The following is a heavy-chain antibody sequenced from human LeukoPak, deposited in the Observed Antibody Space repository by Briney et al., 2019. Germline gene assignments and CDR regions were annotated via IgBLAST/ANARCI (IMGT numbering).Heavy chain of an antibody. Sequence: GASVKVSCKASGYTFTSYAINWVRQAPGQGLEWMGWINTNTGNPTYAQGFTGRFVFSLDTSVSTAYLQISSLKAEDTAVYYCARARHDYGDQDYYYYYGMDVWGQGTTVTVSS. D-gene: IGHD4-17*01. CDR1: GYTFTSYA. CDR3: ARARHDYGDQDYYYYYGMDV. V-gene: IGHV7-4-1*02. CDR2: INTNTGNP. J-gene: IGHJ6*02.